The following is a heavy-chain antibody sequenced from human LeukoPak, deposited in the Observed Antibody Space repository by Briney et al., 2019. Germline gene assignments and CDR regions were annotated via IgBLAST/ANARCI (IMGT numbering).Heavy chain of an antibody. CDR1: GFPVSTNY. V-gene: IGHV3-66*01. D-gene: IGHD4-17*01. CDR2: ISGDDST. CDR3: ARVSYGDSPAVYYFDY. Sequence: GGSLRLSCAASGFPVSTNYMSWVRQAPGKGLEWVSVISGDDSTYYADSVKGRFTISRDNSKNTLCLQMHSPRPEDTAVYYCARVSYGDSPAVYYFDYWGQGTLLTVSS. J-gene: IGHJ4*02.